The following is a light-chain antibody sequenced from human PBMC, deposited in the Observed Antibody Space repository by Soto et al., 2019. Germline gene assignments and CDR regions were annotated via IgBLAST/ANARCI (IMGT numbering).Light chain of an antibody. Sequence: QSALTQPASMSGSPGQSITISCTGTSVEVGGYDYVSWYQQHPGKAPKLMIYDVSNRPSGISSRFSGSKSGNTASLTISGLQAEDEGDYYCSSYTSSSTLVVFGGGTKLTVL. CDR2: DVS. J-gene: IGLJ2*01. V-gene: IGLV2-14*01. CDR3: SSYTSSSTLVV. CDR1: SVEVGGYDY.